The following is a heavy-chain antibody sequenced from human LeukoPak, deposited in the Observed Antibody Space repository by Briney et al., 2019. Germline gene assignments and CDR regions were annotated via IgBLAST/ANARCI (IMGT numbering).Heavy chain of an antibody. CDR1: GGSISSYY. CDR3: ARGPAYYDILTGYYNYYYYGMDV. D-gene: IGHD3-9*01. CDR2: IYYSGST. V-gene: IGHV4-59*12. J-gene: IGHJ6*02. Sequence: PSETLSLTCTVSGGSISSYYWSWIRQPPGKGLEWIGYIYYSGSTNYNPSLKSRVTISVDTSKNQFSLKLSSVTAADTAVYYCARGPAYYDILTGYYNYYYYGMDVWGQGTTVTVSS.